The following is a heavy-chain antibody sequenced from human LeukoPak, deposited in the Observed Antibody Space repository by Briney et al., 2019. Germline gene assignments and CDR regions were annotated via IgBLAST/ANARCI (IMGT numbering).Heavy chain of an antibody. V-gene: IGHV3-23*01. D-gene: IGHD6-13*01. CDR2: ISGSGGST. CDR3: AKDPEEMRAAAGRAFDY. J-gene: IGHJ4*02. Sequence: GGSLRLSCAASGFTFSSYAMSWVRQAPGKGLEWVSAISGSGGSTYYADSVKGRFTISRDNSKNTLYLQMNSLRAEDTAVYYCAKDPEEMRAAAGRAFDYWGQGTLVTVSS. CDR1: GFTFSSYA.